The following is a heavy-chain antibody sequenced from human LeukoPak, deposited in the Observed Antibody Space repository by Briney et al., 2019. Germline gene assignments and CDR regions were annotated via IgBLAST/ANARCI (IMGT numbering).Heavy chain of an antibody. CDR3: ARGPGLKRFDY. Sequence: SSVPVSRQPSRGTLRRYAFRLVRQAPGQGLEWMGGIVPIFATANYAQKFQGRVTITTDESTSTAYMELSSLRSEDTAVYYCARGPGLKRFDYWGQGTLVTVSS. CDR2: IVPIFATA. V-gene: IGHV1-69*05. D-gene: IGHD1-1*01. CDR1: RGTLRRYA. J-gene: IGHJ4*02.